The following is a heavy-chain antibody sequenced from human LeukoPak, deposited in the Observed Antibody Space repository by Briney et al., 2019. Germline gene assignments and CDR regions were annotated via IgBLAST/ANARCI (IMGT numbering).Heavy chain of an antibody. CDR1: GFTFSSYA. J-gene: IGHJ3*02. CDR2: IGSNGGST. V-gene: IGHV3-64*01. D-gene: IGHD5-24*01. Sequence: GGSLRLSCAASGFTFSSYAMHWVRQAPGKGLEYVSAIGSNGGSTYYANSVKGRLTISRDNSKNTLYLQMGSLRAEDMAVYYCAREQMANDAFDIWGQGTMVTVSS. CDR3: AREQMANDAFDI.